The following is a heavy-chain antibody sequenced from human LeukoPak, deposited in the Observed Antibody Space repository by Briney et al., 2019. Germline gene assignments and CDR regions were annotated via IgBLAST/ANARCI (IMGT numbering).Heavy chain of an antibody. CDR1: GGTFSSYA. J-gene: IGHJ6*03. CDR2: IIPIFGTA. D-gene: IGHD2-15*01. CDR3: ASGGQVAAYYYYYMDV. Sequence: GASVKVSCKASGGTFSSYAISWVRQAPGQGLEWMGGIIPIFGTANYAQKFQGRVTITADKSTSTAYMELSGLRSEDTAVYYCASGGQVAAYYYYYMDVWGKGTTVTVSS. V-gene: IGHV1-69*06.